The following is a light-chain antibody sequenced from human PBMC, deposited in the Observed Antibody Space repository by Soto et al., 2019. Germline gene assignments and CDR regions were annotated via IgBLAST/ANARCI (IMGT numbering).Light chain of an antibody. Sequence: NFMLTQPHSVSESPGKTVTISCTGSSGSIATNYVQWYQQRPGSVPTTVIYEDDRRPSGVPDRFSGSIDSSANSASLTISGLKTEDDADYYWPSSDGVNVVFGGGTKLTVL. CDR2: EDD. V-gene: IGLV6-57*02. CDR1: SGSIATNY. J-gene: IGLJ3*02. CDR3: PSSDGVNVV.